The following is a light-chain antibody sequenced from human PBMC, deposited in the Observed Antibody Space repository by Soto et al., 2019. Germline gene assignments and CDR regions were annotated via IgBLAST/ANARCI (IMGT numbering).Light chain of an antibody. Sequence: QSVLTQPHSASGTPRQRVTISCSGSSSNIGSNTVNWYQQLPGTAPKLLIYSNNQRPSGLTDRVSGSKSRTSASLAIRGLQSEDEADYYCAAWDDSLNGVVFGGGTKLTVL. CDR2: SNN. CDR3: AAWDDSLNGVV. V-gene: IGLV1-44*01. J-gene: IGLJ2*01. CDR1: SSNIGSNT.